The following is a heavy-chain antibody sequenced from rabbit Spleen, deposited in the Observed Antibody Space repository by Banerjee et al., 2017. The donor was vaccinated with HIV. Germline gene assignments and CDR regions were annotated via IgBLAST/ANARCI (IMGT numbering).Heavy chain of an antibody. V-gene: IGHV1S47*01. CDR1: GFDFSSYG. CDR3: ARNDGSGDYTSNL. Sequence: QEQLVESGGGLVQPGGSLKLSCKASGFDFSSYGVSWVRQAPGKGLELIACIYTGSSGSTYYASWVNGRFTITRNINLSTVDLKMTSLTAADTATYFCARNDGSGDYTSNLWGQGTLVTVS. D-gene: IGHD8-1*01. J-gene: IGHJ4*01. CDR2: IYTGSSGST.